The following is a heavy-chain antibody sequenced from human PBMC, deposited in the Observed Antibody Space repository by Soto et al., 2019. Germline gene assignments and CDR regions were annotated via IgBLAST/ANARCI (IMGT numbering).Heavy chain of an antibody. J-gene: IGHJ6*02. CDR1: GGSISSYY. Sequence: SETLSLTCTVSGGSISSYYWSWIRQPPGKGLEWIGYIYYSGSTNYNPSLKSRVTISVDTSKNQFSLKLSSVTAADTAVYYCARGGGGAAADPYYYYGMDVWGQGTTVTVSS. D-gene: IGHD6-13*01. CDR2: IYYSGST. CDR3: ARGGGGAAADPYYYYGMDV. V-gene: IGHV4-59*01.